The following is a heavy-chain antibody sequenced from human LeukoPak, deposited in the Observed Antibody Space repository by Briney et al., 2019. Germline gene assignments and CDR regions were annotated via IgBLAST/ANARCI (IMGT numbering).Heavy chain of an antibody. D-gene: IGHD2-8*01. CDR2: IYYSGST. CDR3: ARLPGYCTNGVCFTNWFDP. Sequence: KPSETLSLTCTVSGGSISSGGYYWSWIRQHPGKGLEWIGYIYYSGSTYYNPSLKNRVTISVDTSKNQFSLKLSSVTAADTAVYYCARLPGYCTNGVCFTNWFDPWGQGTLVTVSS. J-gene: IGHJ5*02. V-gene: IGHV4-31*03. CDR1: GGSISSGGYY.